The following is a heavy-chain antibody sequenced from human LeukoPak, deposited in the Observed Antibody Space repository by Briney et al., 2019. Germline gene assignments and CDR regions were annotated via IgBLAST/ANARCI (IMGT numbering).Heavy chain of an antibody. CDR3: AKDLGYSYGYDY. J-gene: IGHJ4*02. Sequence: LTGGSLRLSCAAPGFTFSSYGMHWVRQAPGKGLEWVAVISYDGSNKYYADSVKGRFTISRDNSKNTLYLQMNSLRAEDTAVYYCAKDLGYSYGYDYWGQGTLVTVSS. V-gene: IGHV3-30*18. CDR1: GFTFSSYG. D-gene: IGHD5-18*01. CDR2: ISYDGSNK.